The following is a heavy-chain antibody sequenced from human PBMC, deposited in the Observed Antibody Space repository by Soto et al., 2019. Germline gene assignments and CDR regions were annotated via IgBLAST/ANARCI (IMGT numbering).Heavy chain of an antibody. D-gene: IGHD6-13*01. J-gene: IGHJ5*02. Sequence: EVQLVESGGGLVQPGGSLRLSCAASGFTFSSYCMSWVRQAPGKGLEWVANIKQDGSEKYYVDSVKGRFTISRDNAKNSLYLQMNSLRAEDTAVYYCARAKGIAAAGTVYNWFDPWGQGTLVTVSS. CDR2: IKQDGSEK. CDR3: ARAKGIAAAGTVYNWFDP. V-gene: IGHV3-7*03. CDR1: GFTFSSYC.